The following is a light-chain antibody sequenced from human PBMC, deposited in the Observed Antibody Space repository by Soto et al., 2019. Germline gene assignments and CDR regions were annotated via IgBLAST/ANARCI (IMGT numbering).Light chain of an antibody. CDR3: QQYNNWPPMWT. J-gene: IGKJ1*01. Sequence: EIVLTQSPATLSLSPGERATLSCRASQSVSSYLAWYQQKPGQAPRLLIYDASNRATGIPARFSGSGSGTDFTLTISSLQSEDFAVYYCQQYNNWPPMWTFGQGTKVDIK. V-gene: IGKV3-11*01. CDR2: DAS. CDR1: QSVSSY.